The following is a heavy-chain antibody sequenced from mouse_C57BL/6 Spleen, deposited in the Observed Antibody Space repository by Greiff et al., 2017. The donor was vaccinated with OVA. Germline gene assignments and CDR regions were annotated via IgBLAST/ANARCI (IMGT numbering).Heavy chain of an antibody. D-gene: IGHD1-1*01. V-gene: IGHV7-1*01. J-gene: IGHJ1*03. Sequence: EVQGVESGGGLVQSGRSLRLSCATSGFTFSDFYMEWVRQAPGKGLEWIAASRNKANDYTTEYSASVKGRFIVSRDTSQSILYLQMNVLRADDTAIYYCARNYYGSSYDWYFDVWGTGTTVTVSS. CDR1: GFTFSDFY. CDR3: ARNYYGSSYDWYFDV. CDR2: SRNKANDYTT.